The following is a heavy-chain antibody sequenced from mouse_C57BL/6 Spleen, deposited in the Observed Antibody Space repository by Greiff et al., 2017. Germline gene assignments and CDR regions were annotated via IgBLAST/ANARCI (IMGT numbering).Heavy chain of an antibody. V-gene: IGHV1-82*01. CDR1: GYAFSSSW. CDR3: ARKELEGYAMDY. Sequence: QVQLQQSGPELVKPGASVKISCKASGYAFSSSWMNWVKQRPGKGLEWIGRIYPGDGDTNYNGKFKGKATLTADKSSSTAYIQLSSLTSEDSAVYFCARKELEGYAMDYWGQGTSVTVSS. J-gene: IGHJ4*01. CDR2: IYPGDGDT.